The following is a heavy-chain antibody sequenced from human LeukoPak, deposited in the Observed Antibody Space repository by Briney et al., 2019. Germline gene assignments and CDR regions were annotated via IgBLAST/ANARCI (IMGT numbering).Heavy chain of an antibody. CDR3: ARFDYGDYVYYYGMDV. J-gene: IGHJ6*02. Sequence: PGGSLRLSCAASGFTFSSYGMHWVRQAPGKGLEWVAVISYDGSNKYYADSVKGRFTISRDNSKNTLYLQMNSLRAEDTAVYYCARFDYGDYVYYYGMDVWGQGTTVTVSS. CDR2: ISYDGSNK. CDR1: GFTFSSYG. D-gene: IGHD4-17*01. V-gene: IGHV3-30*03.